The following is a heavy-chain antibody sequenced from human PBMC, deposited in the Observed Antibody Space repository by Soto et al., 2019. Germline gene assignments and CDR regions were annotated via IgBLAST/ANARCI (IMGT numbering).Heavy chain of an antibody. J-gene: IGHJ4*02. CDR3: ARASRLGVSPFDY. V-gene: IGHV1-18*01. D-gene: IGHD3-16*01. Sequence: ASVKVSCKPSGYTFTSYGISWVRQAPGEGLEWMGWISGDTGNTDYAQTLQDRVTLTTDTSTNTAYMEVRSLRYDDTAVYHCARASRLGVSPFDYWGQGTLVTVSS. CDR1: GYTFTSYG. CDR2: ISGDTGNT.